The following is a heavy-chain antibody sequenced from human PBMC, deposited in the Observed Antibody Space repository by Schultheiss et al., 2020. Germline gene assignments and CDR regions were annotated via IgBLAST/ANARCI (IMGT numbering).Heavy chain of an antibody. CDR1: GGSISSGGYS. Sequence: SETLSLTCAVSGGSISSGGYSWSWIRQPPGKGLEWIGYIYHSGSTYYNPSLKSRVTISVDRSKNQFSLKLSSVTAADTAVYYCARDLTRLRIAAAGTRFAFDIWGQGTMVTVSS. J-gene: IGHJ3*02. CDR3: ARDLTRLRIAAAGTRFAFDI. D-gene: IGHD6-13*01. CDR2: IYHSGST. V-gene: IGHV4-30-2*01.